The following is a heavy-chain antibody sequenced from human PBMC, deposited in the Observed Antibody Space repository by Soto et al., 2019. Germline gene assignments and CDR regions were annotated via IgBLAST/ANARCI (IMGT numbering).Heavy chain of an antibody. V-gene: IGHV3-48*02. CDR3: ARLAESELPVFDY. J-gene: IGHJ4*02. D-gene: IGHD1-26*01. CDR2: ISSSSSTI. CDR1: GFTFSSYS. Sequence: GGSLRLSCAASGFTFSSYSMNWVRQAPGKGLEWVSYISSSSSTIYYADSVKGRFTISRDNAKNSLYLQMNSLSDEDTAVYYSARLAESELPVFDYWGQGTLVTVSS.